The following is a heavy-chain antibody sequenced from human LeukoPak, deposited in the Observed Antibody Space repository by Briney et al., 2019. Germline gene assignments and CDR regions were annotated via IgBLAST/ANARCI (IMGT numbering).Heavy chain of an antibody. CDR3: AKDRGLLAGIFDY. Sequence: GRSLRLSCAASGFIFSNYGMHWVRQAPGKGLEWVALIWYDGSKKYYADSVKGRFTISRDNSKNTLYLQMNSLRAEDTAVYYCAKDRGLLAGIFDYWGQGTLVTVSS. CDR2: IWYDGSKK. CDR1: GFIFSNYG. J-gene: IGHJ4*02. D-gene: IGHD6-13*01. V-gene: IGHV3-33*06.